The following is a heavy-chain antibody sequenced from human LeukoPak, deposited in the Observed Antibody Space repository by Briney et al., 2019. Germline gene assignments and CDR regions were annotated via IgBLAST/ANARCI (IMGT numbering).Heavy chain of an antibody. CDR2: IRSSSTTI. CDR1: GFIFNNYA. J-gene: IGHJ3*02. CDR3: ARAKRNGFDI. V-gene: IGHV3-48*01. Sequence: GGSLRLSCAASGFIFNNYAMTWVRQAPGKGLEWVSYIRSSSTTIYYADSVKGRFTISRDNAKNSLYLQMNSLRAEDTAVYYCARAKRNGFDIWGQGTMVTVSS.